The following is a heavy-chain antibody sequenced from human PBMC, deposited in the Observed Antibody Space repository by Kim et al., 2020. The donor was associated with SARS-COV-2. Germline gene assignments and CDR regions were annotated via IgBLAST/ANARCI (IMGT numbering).Heavy chain of an antibody. CDR2: IYYSGTT. D-gene: IGHD2-2*01. CDR3: ASGHLGGYASGLSGGFDY. Sequence: SETLSLTCTVSGGSISTFFWNWIRQPPGKGLEWIGYIYYSGTTNYNPSLESRATFSVDTSKSQFSLRLSSVTAADTAMYYCASGHLGGYASGLSGGFDYWGQGTLVTVSS. V-gene: IGHV4-59*01. J-gene: IGHJ4*02. CDR1: GGSISTFF.